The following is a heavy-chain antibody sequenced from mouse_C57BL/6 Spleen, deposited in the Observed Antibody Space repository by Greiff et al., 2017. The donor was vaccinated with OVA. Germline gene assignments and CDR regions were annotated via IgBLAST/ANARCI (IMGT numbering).Heavy chain of an antibody. CDR2: IYPGSGNT. Sequence: QVQLQQSGAELVRPGASVKLSCKASGYTFTDYYINWVKQRPGQGLEWIARIYPGSGNTYYNEKFKGKATLTAEKSSSTAYMQLSSLTSEDSAVYFCAREDSSCYDLYFDYWGQGTTLTVSS. J-gene: IGHJ2*01. CDR1: GYTFTDYY. D-gene: IGHD3-2*02. CDR3: AREDSSCYDLYFDY. V-gene: IGHV1-76*01.